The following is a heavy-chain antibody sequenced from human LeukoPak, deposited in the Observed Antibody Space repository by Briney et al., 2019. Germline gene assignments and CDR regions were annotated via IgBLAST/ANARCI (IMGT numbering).Heavy chain of an antibody. D-gene: IGHD1-14*01. CDR2: IKYDESE. V-gene: IGHV3-7*03. J-gene: IGHJ4*02. Sequence: GGSLRLSCVASGFTFRSYWMNWVRQAPGKGLEWVASIKYDESEKFSVEGRFTISRDNAKNSLYLQIDSLRAGDTAMYYCARDGYEPGLYFVYWGQGTLVTASS. CDR1: GFTFRSYW. CDR3: ARDGYEPGLYFVY.